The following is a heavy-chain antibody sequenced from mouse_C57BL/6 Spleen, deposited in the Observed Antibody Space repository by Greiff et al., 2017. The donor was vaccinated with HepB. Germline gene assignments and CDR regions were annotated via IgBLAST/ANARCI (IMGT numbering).Heavy chain of an antibody. Sequence: VQLQQSGPELVKPGASVKISCKASGYAFSSSWMNWVKQRPGKGLEWIGRIYPGDGDTNYNGKCKGKATLTADKSSSTAYMQLSSLTSEDSAVYFCARGDYYGSSTWFAYWGQGTLVTVSA. J-gene: IGHJ3*01. D-gene: IGHD1-1*01. CDR1: GYAFSSSW. CDR3: ARGDYYGSSTWFAY. CDR2: IYPGDGDT. V-gene: IGHV1-82*01.